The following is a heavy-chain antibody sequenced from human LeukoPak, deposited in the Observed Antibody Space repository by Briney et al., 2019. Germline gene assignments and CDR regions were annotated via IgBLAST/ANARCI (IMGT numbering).Heavy chain of an antibody. CDR2: IKPDGSEK. Sequence: GGSLRLSCAASGFTFNNYWMTWVRQAPGMGLEWVASIKPDGSEKQYLDSVKGRFTNSRDNAKNSLYLQMGSLRAEDTAMYYCARVHTAATGALDSWGQGTLVTVSS. CDR1: GFTFNNYW. D-gene: IGHD1-26*01. V-gene: IGHV3-7*01. J-gene: IGHJ4*02. CDR3: ARVHTAATGALDS.